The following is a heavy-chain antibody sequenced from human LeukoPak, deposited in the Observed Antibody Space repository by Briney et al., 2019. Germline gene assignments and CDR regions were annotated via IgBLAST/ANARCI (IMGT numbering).Heavy chain of an antibody. CDR1: GASISSGSHH. D-gene: IGHD3-10*01. CDR3: ARDKGGFLYFGEYDP. J-gene: IGHJ5*02. CDR2: IYTSGST. V-gene: IGHV4-61*02. Sequence: SETLSLTCTVSGASISSGSHHWSWIRQPAGKGLEWIGRIYTSGSTNYNPSLKSRVSISVDMSKNQFSLKLSSVTAADTAVYYCARDKGGFLYFGEYDPWGQGTLFTVSS.